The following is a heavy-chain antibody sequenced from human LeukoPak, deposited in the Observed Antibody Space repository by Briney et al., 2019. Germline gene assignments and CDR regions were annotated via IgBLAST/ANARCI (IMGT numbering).Heavy chain of an antibody. Sequence: ASVKVSCKASGYTFTSYDINWVRQATGQGLEWMGWMNPKSGNTGYAQKFQGRVTMTRNTSISTAYMELSSLRSEDTAVYYCARGPPYYDFWSGSYYYYMDVWGKGTTVTVSS. D-gene: IGHD3-3*01. J-gene: IGHJ6*03. CDR1: GYTFTSYD. V-gene: IGHV1-8*01. CDR3: ARGPPYYDFWSGSYYYYMDV. CDR2: MNPKSGNT.